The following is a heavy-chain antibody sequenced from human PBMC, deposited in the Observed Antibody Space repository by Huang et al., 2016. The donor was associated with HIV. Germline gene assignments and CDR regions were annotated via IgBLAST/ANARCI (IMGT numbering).Heavy chain of an antibody. CDR3: ATIDYYDSSGPQRGYFDN. J-gene: IGHJ4*02. D-gene: IGHD3-22*01. V-gene: IGHV1-69*18. CDR1: GGIFSNFA. CDR2: IIPTLGTT. Sequence: QVQLVQSGAEVKKPGSSVKVSCKASGGIFSNFAISWVRQAPGQGLEWMGRIIPTLGTTNYAQKFQGRFTITADESTSTAYMELSSLRFEDTAVYYCATIDYYDSSGPQRGYFDNWGQGTLVTVSS.